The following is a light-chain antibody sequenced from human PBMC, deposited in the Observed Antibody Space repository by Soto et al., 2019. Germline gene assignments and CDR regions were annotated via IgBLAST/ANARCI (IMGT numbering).Light chain of an antibody. CDR2: DTS. Sequence: EIIMTQSPATLSVSPGEGVTLSCRASQGIGDTLAWYQHKPGQTPRLLIYDTSARATGVPARFSGSRSGTDFTLTISSLEPEDFAVYYCQQRSNWAITFGQGTRLEIK. CDR3: QQRSNWAIT. V-gene: IGKV3D-11*01. J-gene: IGKJ5*01. CDR1: QGIGDT.